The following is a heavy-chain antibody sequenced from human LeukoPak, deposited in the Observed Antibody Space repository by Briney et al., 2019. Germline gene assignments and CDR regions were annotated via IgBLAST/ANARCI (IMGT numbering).Heavy chain of an antibody. D-gene: IGHD7-27*01. CDR2: VHYDGNEK. Sequence: GGSLRLSCAASGFTFSSYAMSWVRQAPGKGLEWVAFVHYDGNEKYYSESLRGRFTISRDNPKNTIYLQMNSLSAEDTAVYYCVQDTGVGDYWGQGTLVTVSS. CDR1: GFTFSSYA. J-gene: IGHJ4*02. V-gene: IGHV3-30*02. CDR3: VQDTGVGDY.